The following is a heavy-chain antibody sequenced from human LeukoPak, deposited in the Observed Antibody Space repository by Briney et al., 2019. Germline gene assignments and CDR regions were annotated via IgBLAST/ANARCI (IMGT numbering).Heavy chain of an antibody. CDR2: INHSGST. D-gene: IGHD3-16*02. J-gene: IGHJ4*02. CDR1: GGSFSGYY. CDR3: ARYIWGSYPTFEDY. Sequence: SETLSLTCAVYGGSFSGYYWSWIRQPPGKGLEWIGEINHSGSTNYNPSLKSRVTISVDTSKNQFSLKLSSVTAADTAVYYCARYIWGSYPTFEDYWGQGSLVTVSS. V-gene: IGHV4-34*01.